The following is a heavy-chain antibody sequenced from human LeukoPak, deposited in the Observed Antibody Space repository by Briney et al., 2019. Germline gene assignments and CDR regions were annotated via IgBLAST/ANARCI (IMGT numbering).Heavy chain of an antibody. D-gene: IGHD6-19*01. CDR1: GGSISSYY. Sequence: SETLSLTCTVFGGSISSYYWSWIRQPPGKGLEWIGYIYYSGSTNYNPSLKSRVTISVDTSKNQFSLKLSSVTAADTAVYYCARASIAVAGNLDYWGQGTLVTVSS. CDR2: IYYSGST. J-gene: IGHJ4*02. CDR3: ARASIAVAGNLDY. V-gene: IGHV4-59*01.